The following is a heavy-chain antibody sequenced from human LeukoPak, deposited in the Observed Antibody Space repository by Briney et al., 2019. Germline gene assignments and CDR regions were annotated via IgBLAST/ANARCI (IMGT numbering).Heavy chain of an antibody. CDR3: ARCGTPAGIYYFDY. D-gene: IGHD6-13*01. CDR1: GGTFSSYA. V-gene: IGHV1-69*05. Sequence: ASVKVSCKASGGTFSSYAISRVRQAPGQGLEWMGGIIPIFGTANYAQKFQGRVTITTDESTSTAYMELSSLRSEDTAMYYCARCGTPAGIYYFDYWGQGTLVTVSS. CDR2: IIPIFGTA. J-gene: IGHJ4*02.